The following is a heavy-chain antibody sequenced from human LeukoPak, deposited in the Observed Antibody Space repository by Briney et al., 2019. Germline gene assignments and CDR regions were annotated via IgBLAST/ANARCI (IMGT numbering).Heavy chain of an antibody. CDR3: ARLPDYGDYGGDYMDV. D-gene: IGHD4-17*01. J-gene: IGHJ6*03. Sequence: SETLSLTCTVSGGSISSYYWSWIRQPPGKGLEWIGYIYYSGSTNYNPSLKSRVTISVDTSKNQFSLKLSSVTAADTAVYYCARLPDYGDYGGDYMDVWGKGTTVTVSS. CDR2: IYYSGST. V-gene: IGHV4-59*08. CDR1: GGSISSYY.